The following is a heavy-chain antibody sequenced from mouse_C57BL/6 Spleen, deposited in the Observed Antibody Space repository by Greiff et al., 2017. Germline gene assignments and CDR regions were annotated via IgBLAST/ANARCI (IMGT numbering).Heavy chain of an antibody. CDR2: IDPSDSET. J-gene: IGHJ4*01. D-gene: IGHD2-4*01. V-gene: IGHV1-52*01. CDR1: GYTFTSYW. CDR3: ARSYYDYDGSMDY. Sequence: QVQLQQPGAELVRPGSSVKLSCKASGYTFTSYWMHWVKQRPIQGLEWIGNIDPSDSETHYNQKFKDKATLTVDKSSSTAYMQLISLTSEDSAVYYSARSYYDYDGSMDYWGQGTSVTVSS.